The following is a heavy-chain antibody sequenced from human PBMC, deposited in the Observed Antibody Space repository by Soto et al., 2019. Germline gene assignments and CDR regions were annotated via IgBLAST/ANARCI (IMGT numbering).Heavy chain of an antibody. CDR1: GYIFTGYY. V-gene: IGHV1-2*04. CDR3: TRGTREWFDP. D-gene: IGHD3-10*01. Sequence: QVQLVQSGAEVTKPGASVKVSCKASGYIFTGYYIHWVRQAPGQGLEWMGWINPNSGGTNYAQKFQGWVTMTRDTSISTAYMDLSRLKSDDTAVYYCTRGTREWFDPWGQGTLVTVSS. J-gene: IGHJ5*02. CDR2: INPNSGGT.